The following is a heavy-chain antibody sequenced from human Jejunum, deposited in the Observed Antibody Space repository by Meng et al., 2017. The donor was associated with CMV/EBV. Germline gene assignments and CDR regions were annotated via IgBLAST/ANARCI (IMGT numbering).Heavy chain of an antibody. Sequence: SCTASGCTFSDSGMHWVRQAPGKGLEWVAFFRYDISNNYYADSVKGRFIISRDNSKNTVYLQMNSLRTDDTAVYYCAKDPELGYWGQGTLVTVSS. V-gene: IGHV3-30*02. CDR3: AKDPELGY. J-gene: IGHJ4*02. CDR1: GCTFSDSG. D-gene: IGHD3-10*01. CDR2: FRYDISNN.